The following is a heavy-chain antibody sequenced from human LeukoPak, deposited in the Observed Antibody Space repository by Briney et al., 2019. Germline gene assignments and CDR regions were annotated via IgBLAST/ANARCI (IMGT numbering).Heavy chain of an antibody. D-gene: IGHD5-12*01. CDR3: AILIVATRKGNDY. Sequence: GGSLRLSCAASGFTFSSYAMSWVRQAPGKGLEWVSAISGSGGSTYYADSVRGRFTISRDNSKNTLYLQMNSLRAEDTAVYYCAILIVATRKGNDYWGQGTLVTVSS. CDR2: ISGSGGST. V-gene: IGHV3-23*01. CDR1: GFTFSSYA. J-gene: IGHJ4*02.